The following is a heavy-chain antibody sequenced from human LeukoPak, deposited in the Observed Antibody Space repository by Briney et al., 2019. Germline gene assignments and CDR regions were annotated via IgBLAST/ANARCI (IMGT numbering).Heavy chain of an antibody. D-gene: IGHD3-22*01. CDR2: ISGSGGST. Sequence: GGSLRLSCAASGFTFSSYAMSWVRQAPGKGLEWVSAISGSGGSTYYADSVKGRFTISRDNSKNTLYLQMNSLRAEDTAVYYCAKRPLSGYYSYDAFDIWGQGTMVTVSS. V-gene: IGHV3-23*01. CDR1: GFTFSSYA. CDR3: AKRPLSGYYSYDAFDI. J-gene: IGHJ3*02.